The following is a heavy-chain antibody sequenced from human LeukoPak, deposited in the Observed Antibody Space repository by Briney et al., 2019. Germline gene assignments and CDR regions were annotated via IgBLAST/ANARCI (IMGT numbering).Heavy chain of an antibody. CDR2: ISSKANSYAT. D-gene: IGHD3-3*01. Sequence: GGSLKLSCAASGFTFSGSAMHWVRQASGKGLEWVGRISSKANSYATAYAASVKGRFTISRDDSKNTAYLQMNSLKTEDTAVYYCAKAAGKENGYDFWFEHWGQGTLVTVSS. CDR1: GFTFSGSA. V-gene: IGHV3-73*01. CDR3: AKAAGKENGYDFWFEH. J-gene: IGHJ5*02.